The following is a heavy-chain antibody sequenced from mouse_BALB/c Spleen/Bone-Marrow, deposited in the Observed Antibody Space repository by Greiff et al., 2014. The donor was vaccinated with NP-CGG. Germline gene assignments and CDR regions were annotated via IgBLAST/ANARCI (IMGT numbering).Heavy chain of an antibody. J-gene: IGHJ3*01. D-gene: IGHD2-4*01. V-gene: IGHV5-9-3*01. CDR2: ISGGGSYT. Sequence: DVKLVESGGGLVKPGGSLKLSCAASGFTFSSYAMSWVRQTPEKRLEWVATISGGGSYTYYPDSVKGQFTISRDNAKNTLYLQMSSLRSEDTAMYYCARKSYYDYDGRPWFAYWGQGTLVTVSA. CDR1: GFTFSSYA. CDR3: ARKSYYDYDGRPWFAY.